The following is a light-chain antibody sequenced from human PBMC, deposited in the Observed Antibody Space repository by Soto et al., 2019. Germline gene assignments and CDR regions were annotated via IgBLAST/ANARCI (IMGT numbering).Light chain of an antibody. CDR3: QHYNNWPPGF. Sequence: EMVLTQSPATLSVSPGERATLSCRASQSVSNNLAWYQQKPGQAPRLLIYGASTRATGIPARFSGSGSGTEFTLTISSLQSEDFAVYYCQHYNNWPPGFFGGGTKVEIK. V-gene: IGKV3-15*01. CDR1: QSVSNN. CDR2: GAS. J-gene: IGKJ4*01.